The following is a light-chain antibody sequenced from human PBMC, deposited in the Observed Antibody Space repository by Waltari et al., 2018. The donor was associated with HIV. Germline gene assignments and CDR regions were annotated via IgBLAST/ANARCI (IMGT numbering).Light chain of an antibody. J-gene: IGLJ2*01. CDR3: SSFTITSTVI. V-gene: IGLV2-14*03. CDR1: SSDIEPYNY. Sequence: QSALTQPASVSGSPGQSISISCTGTSSDIEPYNYVSWYQQHAGKAPKLLIYQVSPRPSGVSDRFSGSKSGSTASLTISGLQANDEAHYYCSSFTITSTVIFGGGTRLTVL. CDR2: QVS.